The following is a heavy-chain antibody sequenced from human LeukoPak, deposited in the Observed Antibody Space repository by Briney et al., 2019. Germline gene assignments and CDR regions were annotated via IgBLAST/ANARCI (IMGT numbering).Heavy chain of an antibody. V-gene: IGHV1-24*01. J-gene: IGHJ4*02. CDR3: ATLRFLEWLFGY. D-gene: IGHD3-3*01. Sequence: ASVKVSCKVSGYTFTELSMHWVRQAPGKGLEWMGGFDPEDGETIYAQKFQGRVTMTEDTSTDTAYMELSSLRSEDTAVYYCATLRFLEWLFGYWGQGTLVTVSS. CDR1: GYTFTELS. CDR2: FDPEDGET.